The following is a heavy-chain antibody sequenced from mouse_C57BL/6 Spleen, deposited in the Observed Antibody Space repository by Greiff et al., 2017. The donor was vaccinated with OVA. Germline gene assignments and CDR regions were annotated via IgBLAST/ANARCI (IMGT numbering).Heavy chain of an antibody. D-gene: IGHD2-5*01. CDR3: ARDGYSKGGYFDV. CDR2: ISDGGSYT. CDR1: GFTFSSYA. J-gene: IGHJ1*03. Sequence: EVQLVESGGGLVKPGGSLKLSCAASGFTFSSYAMSWVRQTPEKRLEWVATISDGGSYTYYPDNVKGRFTISRDNAKNNLYLQMSHLKSEDTAMYYCARDGYSKGGYFDVWGTGTTVTVSS. V-gene: IGHV5-4*01.